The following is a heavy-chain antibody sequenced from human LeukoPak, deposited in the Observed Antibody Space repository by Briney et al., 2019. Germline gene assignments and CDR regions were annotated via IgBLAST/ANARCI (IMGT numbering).Heavy chain of an antibody. V-gene: IGHV1-2*02. D-gene: IGHD3-10*01. Sequence: ASVKVSCKASGYTFTGYYMHWVRQAPGQGLEWVGWINPKNGGANSAQKFQGRVTMTGDTSISTAYMELSRLRSDDTAVYYCARAYYYGSGSYTRVYYYYYMDVWGKGTTVTISS. CDR1: GYTFTGYY. CDR3: ARAYYYGSGSYTRVYYYYYMDV. CDR2: INPKNGGA. J-gene: IGHJ6*03.